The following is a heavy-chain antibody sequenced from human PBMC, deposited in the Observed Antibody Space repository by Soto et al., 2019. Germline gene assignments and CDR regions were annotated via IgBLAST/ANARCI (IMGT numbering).Heavy chain of an antibody. CDR1: GYTFSSYD. V-gene: IGHV1-8*01. CDR3: ARSSRDY. CDR2: MNPNSGNT. Sequence: GASVKVSCKASGYTFSSYDINWVRQASGQGLEWMGWMNPNSGNTGYAQKFQGRVSMTRNTSITTAYMELSSLTSDDTAVYYCARSSRDYWGQGTQVTASS. J-gene: IGHJ4*02.